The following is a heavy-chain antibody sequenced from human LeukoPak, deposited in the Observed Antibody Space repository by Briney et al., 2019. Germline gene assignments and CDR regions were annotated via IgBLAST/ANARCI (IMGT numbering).Heavy chain of an antibody. V-gene: IGHV1-46*01. CDR2: INPSGGST. D-gene: IGHD3-10*01. CDR1: GYTFTSYY. J-gene: IGHJ4*02. Sequence: ASVKVSCKSSGYTFTSYYMYWVRQAPGQGLEWMGIINPSGGSTSYAQKFQGRVTMTRDTSTSTVYMELSSLRSEDTAVFYCARDSGMVRGTVDYWGQGTLVTVSS. CDR3: ARDSGMVRGTVDY.